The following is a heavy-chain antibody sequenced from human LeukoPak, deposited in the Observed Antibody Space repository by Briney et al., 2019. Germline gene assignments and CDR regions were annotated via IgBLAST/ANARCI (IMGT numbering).Heavy chain of an antibody. J-gene: IGHJ5*02. D-gene: IGHD2-21*02. V-gene: IGHV4-38-2*02. CDR2: IYHSGST. CDR1: GYSISSGYY. CDR3: ARDWQAYCGGDCPPGFDP. Sequence: SETLSLTCTVSGYSISSGYYWGWIRQPPGKGLEWIGSIYHSGSTYYNPSLKSRVTISVDTSKNQFSLKLSSVTAADTAVYYCARDWQAYCGGDCPPGFDPWGQGTLVTVSS.